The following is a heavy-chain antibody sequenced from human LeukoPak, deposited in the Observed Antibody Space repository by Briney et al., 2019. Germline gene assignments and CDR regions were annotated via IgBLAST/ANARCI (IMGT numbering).Heavy chain of an antibody. CDR1: GGSFSGYY. CDR2: INHSGST. Sequence: SETLSLTCAVYGGSFSGYYWSWIRQPPGKGLEGIGEINHSGSTNYNPSLKSRVTISVDTSKNQFSLKLSSVTAADTAVYYCARARALAGSARFDYCGQGTLVTVSS. D-gene: IGHD6-19*01. CDR3: ARARALAGSARFDY. J-gene: IGHJ4*02. V-gene: IGHV4-34*01.